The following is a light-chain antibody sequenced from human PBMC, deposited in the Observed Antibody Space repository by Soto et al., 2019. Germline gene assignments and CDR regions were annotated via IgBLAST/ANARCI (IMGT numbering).Light chain of an antibody. J-gene: IGLJ3*02. CDR3: SSYTSSSTWV. V-gene: IGLV2-14*01. CDR2: EVS. CDR1: SSDVGYYNY. Sequence: QSALTQPASVSGSPGQSITISCTGTSSDVGYYNYVSWYQQHPGNAPKLIIYEVSNRPAGVSNRFSGSKSGNTASLTISGLQAEDEADYYCSSYTSSSTWVFGGWTKLTVL.